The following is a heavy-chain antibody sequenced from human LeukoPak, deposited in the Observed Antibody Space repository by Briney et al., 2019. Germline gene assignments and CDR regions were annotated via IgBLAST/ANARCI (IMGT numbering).Heavy chain of an antibody. D-gene: IGHD4-17*01. CDR1: GFTFSSYG. Sequence: PGGSLRLSCAASGFTFSSYGMHWVRQAPGKGLEWVAVISYDGSNKYYADSVKGRFTISRDNSKNTLYLQMNSLRAEDTAVHYCAKACCVTTYYFDYWGQGTPVTVSS. J-gene: IGHJ4*02. V-gene: IGHV3-30*18. CDR2: ISYDGSNK. CDR3: AKACCVTTYYFDY.